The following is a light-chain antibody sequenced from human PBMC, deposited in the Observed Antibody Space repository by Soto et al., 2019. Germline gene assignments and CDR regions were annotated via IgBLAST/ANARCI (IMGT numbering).Light chain of an antibody. CDR3: QQFKNYPALN. Sequence: AIQLTQSPSSLSASVVYTFKITCRASQGISSALAWYQQKPGKAPKLLIYDASSLESGVPSRFSGSGSGTDFTLTISSLQPEDFATYNCQQFKNYPALNCGGGSKVVIK. V-gene: IGKV1D-13*01. CDR2: DAS. J-gene: IGKJ4*01. CDR1: QGISSA.